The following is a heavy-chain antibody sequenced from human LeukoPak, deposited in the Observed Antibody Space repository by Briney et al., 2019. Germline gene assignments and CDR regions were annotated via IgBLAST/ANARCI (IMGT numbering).Heavy chain of an antibody. CDR3: ARDRGSREDGMDV. CDR1: GFTFSTYW. J-gene: IGHJ6*02. D-gene: IGHD1-26*01. Sequence: GGSLRLSCAASGFTFSTYWMHWVRQAPGQGLEWVAVIWYDGNNKYYADFVKGRFTISRDNSKNTLYLQMNSLRAEDTAVYNCARDRGSREDGMDVWGQGTTVTVSS. CDR2: IWYDGNNK. V-gene: IGHV3-33*08.